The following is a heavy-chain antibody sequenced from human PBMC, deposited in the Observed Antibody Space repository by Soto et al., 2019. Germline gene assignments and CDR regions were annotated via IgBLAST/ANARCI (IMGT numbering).Heavy chain of an antibody. J-gene: IGHJ6*02. D-gene: IGHD2-2*01. CDR3: ARTYCSSTSCYGYYYGMDV. CDR2: MNPNSGNT. Sequence: GASVKVSCKVSGYTFTSYDINWVRQATGQGLEWMGWMNPNSGNTGYAQKFQGRVTMTRNTSISTAYMELSSLRSEDTAVYYCARTYCSSTSCYGYYYGMDVWGQGTTVTVSS. CDR1: GYTFTSYD. V-gene: IGHV1-8*01.